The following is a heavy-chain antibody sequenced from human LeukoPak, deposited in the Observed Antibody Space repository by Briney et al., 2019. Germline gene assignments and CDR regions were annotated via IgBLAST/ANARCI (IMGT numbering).Heavy chain of an antibody. D-gene: IGHD5-24*01. Sequence: SETLSLTCTVSGGSISSGGYYWSWIRQHPGKGLEWIGYIYYSGSAYYNPSLRSRVTISVDTPKNQFSLKLNSVTAADTAVYYCATNYLDAFDIWGQGTMVTVSS. CDR1: GGSISSGGYY. V-gene: IGHV4-31*03. CDR2: IYYSGSA. J-gene: IGHJ3*02. CDR3: ATNYLDAFDI.